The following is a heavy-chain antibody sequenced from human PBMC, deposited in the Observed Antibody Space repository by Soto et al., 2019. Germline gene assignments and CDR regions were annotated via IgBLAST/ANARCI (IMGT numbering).Heavy chain of an antibody. CDR3: ARAHSSSGVGTLHFDH. CDR1: GFTFSSYS. J-gene: IGHJ4*02. D-gene: IGHD2-15*01. V-gene: IGHV3-48*01. Sequence: EVQLVESGGGLVQPGGSLRLSCAASGFTFSSYSMNWVRQAPGKGLEWVAYITSSGSTIYYADSVKGRFTISRDNAKNSLYLQMNSLTAADAAVYYCARAHSSSGVGTLHFDHWGQGTLVSASS. CDR2: ITSSGSTI.